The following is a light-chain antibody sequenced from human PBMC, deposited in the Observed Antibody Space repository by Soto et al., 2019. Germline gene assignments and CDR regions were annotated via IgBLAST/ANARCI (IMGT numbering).Light chain of an antibody. CDR1: SSDVGGYNY. J-gene: IGLJ1*01. Sequence: QSVLTQPASVSGSPGQSITISCTGTSSDVGGYNYVSWYQQQSGKAPKLMIHEVSNRPSGVSNRFSGSKSGNTASLPISGLQAEDEADYYCSSYTSSRAYVFGIGTKLTVL. CDR2: EVS. V-gene: IGLV2-14*01. CDR3: SSYTSSRAYV.